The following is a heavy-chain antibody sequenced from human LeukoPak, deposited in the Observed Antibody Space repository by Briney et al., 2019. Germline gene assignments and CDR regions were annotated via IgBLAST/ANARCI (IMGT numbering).Heavy chain of an antibody. V-gene: IGHV1-18*01. J-gene: IGHJ6*02. CDR3: ARGTVTRGNYYYYGMDV. CDR2: ISAYNGNT. D-gene: IGHD4-17*01. CDR1: GYTFTSYG. Sequence: ASVKVSCKASGYTFTSYGISWVRQAPGQGLEWMGWISAYNGNTNYAQKLQGRVTMTTDTSTSTAYMELRSLRSDDTAVYYCARGTVTRGNYYYYGMDVWGQGTTVTVSS.